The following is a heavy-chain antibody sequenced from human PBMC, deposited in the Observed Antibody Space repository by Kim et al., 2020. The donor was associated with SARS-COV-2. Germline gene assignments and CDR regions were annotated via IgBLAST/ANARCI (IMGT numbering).Heavy chain of an antibody. V-gene: IGHV1-8*01. D-gene: IGHD6-6*01. CDR3: ARALTSSSLYDY. Sequence: GYAQKFQGRVTMTRNTSISTAYMELSSLRSEDTAVYYCARALTSSSLYDYWGQGTLVTVSS. J-gene: IGHJ4*02.